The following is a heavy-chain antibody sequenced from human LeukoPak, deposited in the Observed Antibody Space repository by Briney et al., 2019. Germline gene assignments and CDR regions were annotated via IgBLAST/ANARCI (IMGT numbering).Heavy chain of an antibody. J-gene: IGHJ4*02. CDR1: GFTYSSYW. CDR2: INSDGSST. D-gene: IGHD6-13*01. V-gene: IGHV3-74*01. Sequence: GGSLRLSCAASGFTYSSYWMHWVRQAPGKGLVWVSRINSDGSSTSYADSVKGRFTISRDNAKNTLYLQMNSLRAEDTAVYYCASLHGGSSFSFGGQGTLVTVSS. CDR3: ASLHGGSSFSF.